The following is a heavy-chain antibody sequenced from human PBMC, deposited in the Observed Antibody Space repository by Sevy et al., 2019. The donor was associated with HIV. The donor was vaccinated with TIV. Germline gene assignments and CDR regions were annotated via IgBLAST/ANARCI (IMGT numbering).Heavy chain of an antibody. J-gene: IGHJ6*02. CDR3: AKDLLGWNDGGVYYYYYGMDV. CDR1: GFTFSSYA. V-gene: IGHV3-23*01. CDR2: ISGSGGST. D-gene: IGHD1-1*01. Sequence: GESLKISCAASGFTFSSYAMSWVRQAPGKGLEWVSAISGSGGSTYYADSVKGRFTISRDNSKNTLYLQMNSLRAEDTAVYYCAKDLLGWNDGGVYYYYYGMDVWGQGTTVTVSS.